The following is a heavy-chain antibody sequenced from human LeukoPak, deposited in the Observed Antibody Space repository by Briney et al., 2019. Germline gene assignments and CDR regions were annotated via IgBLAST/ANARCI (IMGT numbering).Heavy chain of an antibody. J-gene: IGHJ4*02. D-gene: IGHD2-15*01. CDR1: GGSISSGDYY. Sequence: SETLSLTCTVSGGSISSGDYYWSWIRQPPGKGLEWIGYIYYSGNTYYNPSLKSRVTISVDTSNNQFSLKLSSVTAADTAVYYCVRDGVYSGDCWGQGTLVTVSS. CDR3: VRDGVYSGDC. V-gene: IGHV4-30-4*01. CDR2: IYYSGNT.